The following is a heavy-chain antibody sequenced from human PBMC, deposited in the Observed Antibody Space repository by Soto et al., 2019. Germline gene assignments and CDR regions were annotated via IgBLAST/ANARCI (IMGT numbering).Heavy chain of an antibody. J-gene: IGHJ4*01. Sequence: VSCKNSGYTFTYYDINWVRQATGQGPEWMGWMNPNSGDTGYVQNFQGRVTMTRSTSINTAYMEVNSLTSEDTAVYFCTTSRGGTGVHFDYCGHGTPVTVSS. CDR2: MNPNSGDT. CDR3: TTSRGGTGVHFDY. V-gene: IGHV1-8*01. CDR1: GYTFTYYD. D-gene: IGHD7-27*01.